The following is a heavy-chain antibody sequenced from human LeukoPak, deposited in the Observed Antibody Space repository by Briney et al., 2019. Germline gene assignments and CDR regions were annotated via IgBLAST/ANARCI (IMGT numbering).Heavy chain of an antibody. CDR3: ARSIVQWLRAQGFDP. V-gene: IGHV3-48*03. CDR2: ISSSGSTI. J-gene: IGHJ5*02. D-gene: IGHD5-12*01. CDR1: GFTFNSCE. Sequence: HPWGSLRLSCAASGFTFNSCEMNWVRQAPGKGLEWVSYISSSGSTIYYADSVKGRFTISRDNAKNSLYLQMNSLRAEDTAVYYCARSIVQWLRAQGFDPWGQGTLVTVSS.